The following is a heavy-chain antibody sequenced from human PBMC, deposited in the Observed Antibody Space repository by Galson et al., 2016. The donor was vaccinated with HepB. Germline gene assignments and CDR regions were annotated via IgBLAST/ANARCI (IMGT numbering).Heavy chain of an antibody. V-gene: IGHV3-30*18. D-gene: IGHD2-15*01. CDR3: TKQVAEGGLGDT. Sequence: SLRLSCAASGFTVSNNYMRWVRQAPGKGLEWVAGLSYNGLNQHYPDSLMGRFTVSRDNSKSIMYLQMDSLRPDDTAVYYCTKQVAEGGLGDTWGQGTVVTVSS. CDR2: LSYNGLNQ. CDR1: GFTVSNNY. J-gene: IGHJ5*02.